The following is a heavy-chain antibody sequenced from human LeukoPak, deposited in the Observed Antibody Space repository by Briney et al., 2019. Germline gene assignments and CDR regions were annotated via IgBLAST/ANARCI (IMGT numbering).Heavy chain of an antibody. D-gene: IGHD3-10*01. J-gene: IGHJ4*02. Sequence: GASVKVSCKASGGTFSSYAISWVRQAPGQGLEWMGGIIPIFGTANYAQKFQGRVTITTDESTSTAYMELSSLRSEDTAVYYCARDRGLLWFGELFRWGQGTLVTVSS. V-gene: IGHV1-69*05. CDR2: IIPIFGTA. CDR3: ARDRGLLWFGELFR. CDR1: GGTFSSYA.